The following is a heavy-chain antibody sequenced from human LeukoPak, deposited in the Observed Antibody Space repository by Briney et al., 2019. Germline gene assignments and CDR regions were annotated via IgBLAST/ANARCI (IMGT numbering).Heavy chain of an antibody. CDR2: IYYSGST. V-gene: IGHV4-59*01. D-gene: IGHD3-22*01. J-gene: IGHJ1*01. CDR3: ARGYYDSSGTRLRGGRYFQH. Sequence: PSETLSLTCTVSGGSISSYYWSWIRQPPGKGLEWIGYIYYSGSTNYNPSLKSRVTISVDTSKNQFSLKLSSVTAADTAVYYFARGYYDSSGTRLRGGRYFQHWGKGNLVTVSS. CDR1: GGSISSYY.